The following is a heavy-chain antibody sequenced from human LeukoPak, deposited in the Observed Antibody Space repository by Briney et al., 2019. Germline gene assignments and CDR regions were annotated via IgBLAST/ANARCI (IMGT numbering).Heavy chain of an antibody. D-gene: IGHD3-22*01. CDR3: ARRTYYYDSSGYYGN. J-gene: IGHJ4*02. CDR1: GGSISSSSYY. Sequence: KPSETLSLTCTVSGGSISSSSYYWGWIRQPPGKGLEWIGSIYYSGSTYYNPSLKSRVTISVDTSKNQFSLKLSSVTAADTAVYYCARRTYYYDSSGYYGNWGQGTLVTVSS. CDR2: IYYSGST. V-gene: IGHV4-39*01.